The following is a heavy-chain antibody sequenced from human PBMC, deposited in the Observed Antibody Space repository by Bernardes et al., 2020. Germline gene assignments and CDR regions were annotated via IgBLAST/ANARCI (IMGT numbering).Heavy chain of an antibody. J-gene: IGHJ4*02. Sequence: GGSLRLSCAASGFSFYDYWMNWVRQAPGKGLEWVATIKTDGSEKNYVDSVKGRFTISRDNAKNSLYLQMNSLRAEDTAVYYCARVIRESPGFFSDYWGQGTLVTVSS. CDR2: IKTDGSEK. D-gene: IGHD3-3*01. CDR1: GFSFYDYW. CDR3: ARVIRESPGFFSDY. V-gene: IGHV3-7*01.